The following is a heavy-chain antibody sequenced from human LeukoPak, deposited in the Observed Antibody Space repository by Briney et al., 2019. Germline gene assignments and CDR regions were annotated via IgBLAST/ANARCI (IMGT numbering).Heavy chain of an antibody. V-gene: IGHV4-39*01. CDR3: ARTWKPVPFDY. D-gene: IGHD1-14*01. Sequence: PSETLSLTCTVSGGSISSSSHYWGWIRQPPGKGLEWTGSIYYSGSTYYNPSLKSRVTISVDTSKTQFSLKLSSVTAADTAVYYCARTWKPVPFDYWGQGTLVTVSS. J-gene: IGHJ4*02. CDR2: IYYSGST. CDR1: GGSISSSSHY.